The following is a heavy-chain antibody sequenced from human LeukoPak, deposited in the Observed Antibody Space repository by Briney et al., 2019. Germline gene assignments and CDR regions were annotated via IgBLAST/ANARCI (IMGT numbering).Heavy chain of an antibody. J-gene: IGHJ4*02. D-gene: IGHD6-13*01. Sequence: PGGSLRLXCAASGFTFSSYAMSWVRQAPGKGLEWVSGISGSGGNKHYADSVRGRFTISRDNSRNTVYLEMNSLRAEDTAIYYCAKVSWANYFDYWGQGTLVTVSS. V-gene: IGHV3-23*01. CDR2: ISGSGGNK. CDR1: GFTFSSYA. CDR3: AKVSWANYFDY.